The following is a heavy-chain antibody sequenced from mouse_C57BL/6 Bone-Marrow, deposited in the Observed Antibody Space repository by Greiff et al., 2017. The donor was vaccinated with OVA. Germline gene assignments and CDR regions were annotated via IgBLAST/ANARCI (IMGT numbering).Heavy chain of an antibody. D-gene: IGHD2-5*01. V-gene: IGHV1-64*01. CDR2: IHPNSGST. J-gene: IGHJ2*01. CDR1: GYTFTSYW. Sequence: QVQLQQPGAELVKPGASVKLSCKASGYTFTSYWMHWVKQRPGQGLEWIGMIHPNSGSTNYNEKFKSKATLTVDKSSSTAYIQLSSLTSEDSAVYYCAREGYSNYDYWGQGTTLTVSS. CDR3: AREGYSNYDY.